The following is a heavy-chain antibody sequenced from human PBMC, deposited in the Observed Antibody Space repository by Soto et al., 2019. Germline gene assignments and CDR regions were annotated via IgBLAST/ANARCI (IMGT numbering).Heavy chain of an antibody. CDR2: MNPNSGNT. CDR1: GYTFTSYD. D-gene: IGHD2-2*02. V-gene: IGHV1-8*01. J-gene: IGHJ3*02. CDR3: ATFSLYGAFDI. Sequence: GASVKVSCKASGYTFTSYDTNWVRQATGQGLEWMGWMNPNSGNTGYAQKFQGRVTMTRNTSISTAYMELSSLRSEDTAVYYCATFSLYGAFDIWGQGTMVTVSS.